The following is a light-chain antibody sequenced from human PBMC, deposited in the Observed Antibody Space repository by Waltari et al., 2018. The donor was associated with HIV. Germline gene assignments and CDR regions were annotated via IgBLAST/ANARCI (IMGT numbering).Light chain of an antibody. Sequence: NFMLTQPHSVSESPGKTVTISCTRSSGSIASNYVQWYQQRPGSAPTTVIYEDNQRPSGVTDRFSGSIDSSSNSASLTISGLKTEDEADYYCQSYDSSNHGVFGGGTKLTVL. J-gene: IGLJ2*01. CDR3: QSYDSSNHGV. V-gene: IGLV6-57*04. CDR1: SGSIASNY. CDR2: EDN.